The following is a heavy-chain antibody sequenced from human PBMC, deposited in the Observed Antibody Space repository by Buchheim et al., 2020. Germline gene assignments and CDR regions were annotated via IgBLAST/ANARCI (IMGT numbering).Heavy chain of an antibody. J-gene: IGHJ6*02. V-gene: IGHV3-7*01. Sequence: EVQLVESGGGLVQPGGSLRLSCAASGFTFSSYWMSWVRQAPGKGLEWVANIKQDGSEKYYVDSVKGRFTISRDNAKNSLYLQMNILRAEDTAVYYCASDDSGYDSPHYYYGIDVWGQGTT. CDR2: IKQDGSEK. CDR3: ASDDSGYDSPHYYYGIDV. CDR1: GFTFSSYW. D-gene: IGHD5-12*01.